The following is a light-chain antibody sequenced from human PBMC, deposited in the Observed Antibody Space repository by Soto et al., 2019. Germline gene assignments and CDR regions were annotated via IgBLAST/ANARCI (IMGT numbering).Light chain of an antibody. J-gene: IGKJ2*01. V-gene: IGKV3-15*01. CDR2: GAS. Sequence: ETVRTQSPATLSVSPGERATLSCRASQSISSDLAWYQHKPGHAPRLLIYGASTTATGIPVRFSGSGSGTEFTLTISSLQSEDFAVYYCQQYNNWPRTFGQGTKLEIK. CDR3: QQYNNWPRT. CDR1: QSISSD.